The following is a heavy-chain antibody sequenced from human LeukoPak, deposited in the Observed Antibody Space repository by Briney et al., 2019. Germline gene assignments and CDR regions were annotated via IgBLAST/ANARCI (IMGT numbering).Heavy chain of an antibody. V-gene: IGHV4-59*12. CDR1: GGSISSYY. CDR2: IYHSGRT. D-gene: IGHD3-10*01. Sequence: SETLSLTCTVSGGSISSYYWNWIRQSPGKGLEWIGYIYHSGRTDYNPSLKSRVTISADTSKNQFSLKLNSVTAADTAVYYCARRFGTSRRDYYGSGMGWFDPWGQGTLVTVSS. J-gene: IGHJ5*02. CDR3: ARRFGTSRRDYYGSGMGWFDP.